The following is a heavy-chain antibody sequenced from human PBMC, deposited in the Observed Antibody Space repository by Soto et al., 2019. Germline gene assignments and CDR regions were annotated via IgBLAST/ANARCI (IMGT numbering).Heavy chain of an antibody. CDR1: VFTFSDHA. V-gene: IGHV3-23*01. Sequence: GSLRLSCAASVFTFSDHAMTWVRQAPGKGLEWVSTTSNNADRTFYADSVKGRFTVSRDRSNNTMYLQMNSLRAEDTAVYFCAKPPLYSSGGYFDTWGQGTLVTVSS. CDR2: TSNNADRT. CDR3: AKPPLYSSGGYFDT. J-gene: IGHJ4*02. D-gene: IGHD6-19*01.